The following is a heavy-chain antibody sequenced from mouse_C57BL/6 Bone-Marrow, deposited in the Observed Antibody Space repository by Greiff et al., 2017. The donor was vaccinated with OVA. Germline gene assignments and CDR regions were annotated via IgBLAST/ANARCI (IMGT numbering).Heavy chain of an antibody. Sequence: EVQRVESGPGLVKPSQSLSLTCSVTGYSITSGYYWNWIRQFPGNKLEWMGYISYDGSNNYNPSLKNRISITRDTYKNQFFLKLNSVTTEDTATYYCARYGYYFDYWGQGTTLTVSS. V-gene: IGHV3-6*01. CDR1: GYSITSGYY. D-gene: IGHD2-2*01. CDR3: ARYGYYFDY. J-gene: IGHJ2*01. CDR2: ISYDGSN.